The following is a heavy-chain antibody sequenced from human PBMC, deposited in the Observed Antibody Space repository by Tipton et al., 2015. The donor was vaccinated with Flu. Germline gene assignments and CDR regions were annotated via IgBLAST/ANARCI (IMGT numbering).Heavy chain of an antibody. CDR3: ARGSGSGPKDWFDP. J-gene: IGHJ5*02. CDR2: TYQRSMWHH. Sequence: LVKPTQTLSPTCVISGDSVSSNVATWNWIRQSPSRGLEWLGKTYQRSMWHHIYAVSLRGRITITPDTSKNQFSLQLNSVTPEDTAVYYCARGSGSGPKDWFDPWGQGTQVTVSA. CDR1: GDSVSSNVAT. V-gene: IGHV6-1*01. D-gene: IGHD3-10*01.